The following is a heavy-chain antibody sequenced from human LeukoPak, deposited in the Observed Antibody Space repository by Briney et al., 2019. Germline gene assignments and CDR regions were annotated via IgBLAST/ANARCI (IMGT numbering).Heavy chain of an antibody. CDR3: ARDYRFDP. D-gene: IGHD1-26*01. CDR2: IYYSGST. Sequence: SWVRQAPGKGLEWIGYIYYSGSTYYNPSLKSRVTISVDTSKNQFSLKLSSVTAADTAVYYCARDYRFDPWGQGTLVTVSS. V-gene: IGHV4-30-4*08. J-gene: IGHJ5*02.